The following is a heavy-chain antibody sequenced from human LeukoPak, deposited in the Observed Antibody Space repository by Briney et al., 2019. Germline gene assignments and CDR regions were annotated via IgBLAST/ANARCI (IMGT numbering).Heavy chain of an antibody. CDR2: LSGGGGGT. J-gene: IGHJ4*02. CDR1: GFTFSSYA. CDR3: AKDSDIVVVPALTYDH. V-gene: IGHV3-23*01. D-gene: IGHD2-2*01. Sequence: GGSLRLSCAASGFTFSSYARGWVRRPPGKGVEWVSALSGGGGGTYYADSVKGRFTISRDNSKNTLYLQMNSLRAEDTAVYYCAKDSDIVVVPALTYDHWGQGALVSVSS.